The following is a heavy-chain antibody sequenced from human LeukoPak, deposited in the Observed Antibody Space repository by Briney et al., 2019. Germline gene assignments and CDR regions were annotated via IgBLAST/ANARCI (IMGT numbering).Heavy chain of an antibody. CDR3: AREFAGFGYCSGGSCYSVAFDI. CDR1: GGTFSSYA. J-gene: IGHJ3*02. Sequence: ASVKVSCKASGGTFSSYAISWVRQAPGQGLEWMGGIVPIFGTANYAQKFQGRVTITADEATSTAYMELSSLRSEDTAVYYCAREFAGFGYCSGGSCYSVAFDIWGQGTMVTVSS. CDR2: IVPIFGTA. V-gene: IGHV1-69*13. D-gene: IGHD2-15*01.